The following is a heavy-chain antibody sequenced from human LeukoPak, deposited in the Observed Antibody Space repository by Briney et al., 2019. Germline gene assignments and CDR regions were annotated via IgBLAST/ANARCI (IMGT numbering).Heavy chain of an antibody. CDR3: ALGIQWLVAFFDS. CDR1: GYTFTGHY. D-gene: IGHD6-19*01. J-gene: IGHJ4*02. V-gene: IGHV1-2*02. CDR2: INPNSGGT. Sequence: GASMKVSCKASGYTFTGHYMHWVRQAPGQGLEWMGWINPNSGGTNYAQKFQGRVTLTRDTSISTAYMELSRLRSDDTAVYYCALGIQWLVAFFDSWGQGTLVTVSS.